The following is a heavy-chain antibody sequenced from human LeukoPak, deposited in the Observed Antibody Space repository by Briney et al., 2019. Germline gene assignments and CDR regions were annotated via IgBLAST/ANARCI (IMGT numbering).Heavy chain of an antibody. Sequence: GGSLRLSCTASGFTFGDYVMSWVRQAPGKGLEWVSVISGNGGRTYSADSVKGRFTISRDNSKNTVYLQMNSLRAEDTAVYYCARERAGIWDSFDYWGQGTLVTVSS. D-gene: IGHD3-10*01. J-gene: IGHJ4*02. CDR3: ARERAGIWDSFDY. V-gene: IGHV3-23*01. CDR2: ISGNGGRT. CDR1: GFTFGDYV.